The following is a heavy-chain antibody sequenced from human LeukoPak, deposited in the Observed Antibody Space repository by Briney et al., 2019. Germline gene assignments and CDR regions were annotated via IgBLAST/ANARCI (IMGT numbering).Heavy chain of an antibody. J-gene: IGHJ4*02. CDR2: INNDGSGT. CDR3: AARSSGNPYF. Sequence: GGSLRLSCLASGFTFSSYGMHWVRQAPGKGLEWVSRINNDGSGTNYADSVKGRFTISRDNAKNTLYLQMNSLRVEDTAVYYCAARSSGNPYFWGQGTLVTVSS. D-gene: IGHD1-26*01. V-gene: IGHV3-74*01. CDR1: GFTFSSYG.